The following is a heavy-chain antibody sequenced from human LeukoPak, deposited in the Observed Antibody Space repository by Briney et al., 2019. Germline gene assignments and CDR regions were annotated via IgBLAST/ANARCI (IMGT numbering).Heavy chain of an antibody. CDR1: GDSVSSNSAT. CDR3: ARRLTQYDCFDP. J-gene: IGHJ5*02. CDR2: TYYRSTWYN. Sequence: PSQTLSLTCAISGDSVSSNSATWNWIRQSPSRGLEWLGRTYYRSTWYNDYAVSVRGRITVNPDTSKNQFPLHLNSVTPEDTAVYYCARRLTQYDCFDPWGQGILVTVSS. D-gene: IGHD2-2*01. V-gene: IGHV6-1*01.